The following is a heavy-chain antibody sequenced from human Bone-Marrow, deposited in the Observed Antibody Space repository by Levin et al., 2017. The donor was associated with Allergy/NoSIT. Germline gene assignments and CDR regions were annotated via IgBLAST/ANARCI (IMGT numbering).Heavy chain of an antibody. V-gene: IGHV3-15*01. Sequence: GGSLRLSCAASGFTFKNAWMTWVRQAPGKGLEWVGRIKGKTDRGTTDYAAPVKGRFTISRDDAKTTLFLEMNSPKTEDTTEYYCSTGVCFYGREAFDIWGRGREVGVTS. CDR1: GFTFKNAW. CDR2: IKGKTDRGTT. J-gene: IGHJ3*02. CDR3: STGVCFYGREAFDI. D-gene: IGHD2/OR15-2a*01.